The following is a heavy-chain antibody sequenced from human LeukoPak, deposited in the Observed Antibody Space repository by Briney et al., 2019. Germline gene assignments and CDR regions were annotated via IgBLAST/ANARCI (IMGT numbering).Heavy chain of an antibody. D-gene: IGHD3-10*01. Sequence: GESLRISCKGSGYMFTSYWISWVRQMPGKGLEWMGRIDPSDSYTNYSPSFQGHVTISADKSISTAYLQSSSLKASDTAMYYCATTAMIRGVIIFDYWGQGTLVTVSS. CDR1: GYMFTSYW. CDR2: IDPSDSYT. V-gene: IGHV5-10-1*01. CDR3: ATTAMIRGVIIFDY. J-gene: IGHJ4*02.